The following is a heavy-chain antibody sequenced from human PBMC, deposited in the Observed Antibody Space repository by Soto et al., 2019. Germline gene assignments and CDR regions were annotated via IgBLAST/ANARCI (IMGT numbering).Heavy chain of an antibody. D-gene: IGHD3-10*01. CDR3: ARLGGLATHPLYFDF. CDR1: DDSINSDKYY. J-gene: IGHJ4*02. CDR2: IYYRGNA. V-gene: IGHV4-39*01. Sequence: QLQLQESGPGLVKPSETLSLTCSVSDDSINSDKYYWGWIRQPPGKGLEWIGSIYYRGNAYYNPSLQPIVTLALDLPRSPFSRQLTSVTAADSAVYFCARLGGLATHPLYFDFWGPGALVTVSS.